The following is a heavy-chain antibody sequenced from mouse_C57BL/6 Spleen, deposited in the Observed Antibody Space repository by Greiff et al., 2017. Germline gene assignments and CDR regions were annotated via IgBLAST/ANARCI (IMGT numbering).Heavy chain of an antibody. D-gene: IGHD3-3*01. V-gene: IGHV1-69*01. J-gene: IGHJ2*01. CDR1: GYTFTSYW. CDR2: IDPSDSYT. Sequence: QVQLQQPGAELVMPGASVKLSCKASGYTFTSYWMHWVKQRPGQGLEWIGEIDPSDSYTNYNQKFKGKSTLTVDKSSSTAYMQLSSLTSEDSAVYYCARRVGQFYFDYWGQGTTLTVSS. CDR3: ARRVGQFYFDY.